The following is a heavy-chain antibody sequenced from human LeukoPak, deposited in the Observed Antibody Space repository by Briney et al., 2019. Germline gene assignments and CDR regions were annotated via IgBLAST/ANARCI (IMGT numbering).Heavy chain of an antibody. V-gene: IGHV3-48*03. CDR1: GFTFRGYE. J-gene: IGHJ4*02. Sequence: GGSLRLSCAASGFTFRGYEMNWVRQAPGKGLEWISYISGSGSTIKYVDSVKGRFTISRDNAKNSLYLQMNSLRAEDTAVYYCARSTVTNYFDSWGQGTLDTVSS. D-gene: IGHD4-17*01. CDR2: ISGSGSTI. CDR3: ARSTVTNYFDS.